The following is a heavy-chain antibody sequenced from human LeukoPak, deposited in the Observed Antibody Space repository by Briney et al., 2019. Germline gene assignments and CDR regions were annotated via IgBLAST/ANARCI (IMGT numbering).Heavy chain of an antibody. D-gene: IGHD6-19*01. CDR2: ISSSSSTI. CDR3: ARDSAGEQWLVMGDY. V-gene: IGHV3-48*02. J-gene: IGHJ4*02. CDR1: GFTFSRYR. Sequence: SGGSLRLSCAASGFTFSRYRMNWVRQAPGKGLEWVSYISSSSSTIYYADSVKGRFTISRDNAKNSLYLQMNSLKDEDTAVYYCARDSAGEQWLVMGDYWGQGTLVTVSS.